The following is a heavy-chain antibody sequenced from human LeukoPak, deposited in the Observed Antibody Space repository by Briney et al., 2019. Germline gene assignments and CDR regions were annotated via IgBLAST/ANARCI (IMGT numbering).Heavy chain of an antibody. V-gene: IGHV4-39*01. CDR2: IYYSGST. CDR3: ARHLSISCYLSLHWFDP. J-gene: IGHJ5*02. Sequence: SETLSLTCTVSGGSISSSSYYWGWIRQPPGKGLEWIGSIYYSGSTYYNPSLKSRVTISVDTSKNQFSLKLSSVSAADTAVYYCARHLSISCYLSLHWFDPWGQGTLVTVSS. D-gene: IGHD2-2*01. CDR1: GGSISSSSYY.